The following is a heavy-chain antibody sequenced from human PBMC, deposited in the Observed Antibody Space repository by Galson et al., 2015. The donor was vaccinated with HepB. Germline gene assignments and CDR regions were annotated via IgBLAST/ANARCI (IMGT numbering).Heavy chain of an antibody. D-gene: IGHD6-19*01. CDR3: AKETSGWSKFLDY. V-gene: IGHV3-30*18. J-gene: IGHJ4*02. CDR2: ISFDGNHN. Sequence: SLRLSCAASGFTFSDSSMHWVRQAPGKGLEWVAAISFDGNHNYYADSVKGRFTISRDNSNNTLYLQMNSLRTEDTAVYYCAKETSGWSKFLDYWGQGTLVAVSS. CDR1: GFTFSDSS.